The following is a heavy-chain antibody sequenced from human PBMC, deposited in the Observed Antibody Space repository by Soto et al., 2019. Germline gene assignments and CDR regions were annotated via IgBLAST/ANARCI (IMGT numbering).Heavy chain of an antibody. CDR1: GFTFSSYW. CDR2: INSDGSST. V-gene: IGHV3-74*01. CDR3: VRTSLVVAAATREDY. Sequence: EVQLVESGGGLVQPGGSLRLSCAASGFTFSSYWMHWVRQAPGKGLVWVSRINSDGSSTSYADSVKGRFTISRDNAKNTLYLQXNSLRAEDTAVYYCVRTSLVVAAATREDYWGQGTLVTVSS. D-gene: IGHD2-15*01. J-gene: IGHJ4*02.